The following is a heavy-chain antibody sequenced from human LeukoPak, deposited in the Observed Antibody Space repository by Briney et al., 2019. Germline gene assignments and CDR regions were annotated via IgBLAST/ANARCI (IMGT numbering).Heavy chain of an antibody. CDR1: GYTFTRYY. D-gene: IGHD1-26*01. J-gene: IGHJ1*01. CDR2: INPNSGGT. V-gene: IGHV1-2*02. CDR3: ARAQWELLSEYFQH. Sequence: GASVKVSCKASGYTFTRYYMHWVRQAPGQGLEWMGWINPNSGGTNYAQKFQGRVTMTRDTSISTAYMELSRLRSDDTAVYYCARAQWELLSEYFQHWGQGTLVTVSS.